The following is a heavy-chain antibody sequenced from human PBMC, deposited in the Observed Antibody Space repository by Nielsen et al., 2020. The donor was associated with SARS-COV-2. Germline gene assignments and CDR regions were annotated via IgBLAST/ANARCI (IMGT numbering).Heavy chain of an antibody. Sequence: ASVKVSCKASGYTFTSYGISWVRQAPGQGLEWMGWISAYNGNTNYAQKLQGRVTMTTDTSTSTAYMELRSLRSDDTAVYYCARDYSSSWYLDWYFDLWGRGTLVTVSS. CDR1: GYTFTSYG. V-gene: IGHV1-18*04. CDR2: ISAYNGNT. J-gene: IGHJ2*01. D-gene: IGHD6-13*01. CDR3: ARDYSSSWYLDWYFDL.